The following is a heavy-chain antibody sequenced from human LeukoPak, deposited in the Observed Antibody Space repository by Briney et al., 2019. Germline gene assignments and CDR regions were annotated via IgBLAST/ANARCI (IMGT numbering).Heavy chain of an antibody. V-gene: IGHV1-3*01. CDR1: GYTFPTFD. Sequence: ASVKVSCKASGYTFPTFDIHWVRQAPGQRPEWMGWINGGNGNTKYSQKFQGRVTITRDTSAGTAYMELTSLRSEDMAVYYCARGRGTGGSNRDFYFYYYMDVWGNGTTVIVSS. D-gene: IGHD6-13*01. J-gene: IGHJ6*03. CDR3: ARGRGTGGSNRDFYFYYYMDV. CDR2: INGGNGNT.